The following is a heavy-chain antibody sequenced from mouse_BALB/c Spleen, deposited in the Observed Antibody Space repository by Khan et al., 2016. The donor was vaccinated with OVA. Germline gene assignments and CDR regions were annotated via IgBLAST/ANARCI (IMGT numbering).Heavy chain of an antibody. J-gene: IGHJ2*01. CDR2: ISYSGST. CDR3: ARTARIKY. D-gene: IGHD1-2*01. V-gene: IGHV3-2*02. CDR1: GYSITSGYG. Sequence: DVQLQESGPGLVKPSQSLSLTCTVTGYSITSGYGWNWIRQFPGNKLEWMGYISYSGSTNYNPSLKSRISITRDTPKNQFFLQLNSVTTEDTATYYCARTARIKYWGQGTTLTVSS.